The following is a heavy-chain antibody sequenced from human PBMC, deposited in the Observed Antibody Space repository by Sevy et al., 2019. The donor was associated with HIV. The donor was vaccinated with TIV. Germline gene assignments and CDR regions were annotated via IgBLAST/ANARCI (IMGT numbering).Heavy chain of an antibody. CDR1: GFPFSSYA. D-gene: IGHD2-15*01. CDR3: AKDVVAVVGDAFDV. Sequence: GGSLRLSCAASGFPFSSYAMNWVRQGPGKGLEWVSATGGRGGATYYADSVKGRCTISRDNSKNTLYLQMDSLRAEATAVYYCAKDVVAVVGDAFDVWGQGTMVTVSS. V-gene: IGHV3-23*01. CDR2: TGGRGGAT. J-gene: IGHJ3*01.